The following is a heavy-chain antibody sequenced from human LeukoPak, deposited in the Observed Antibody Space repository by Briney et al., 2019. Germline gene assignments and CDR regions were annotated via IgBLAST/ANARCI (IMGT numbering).Heavy chain of an antibody. CDR1: GFTFSSYS. CDR3: ARDRMYYGSGSRFDY. Sequence: GGSLRLSCAASGFTFSSYSMNWVRQAPGKGLEWVAFTHSNGSYRYYADSVKGRFTISRDNAKNSLYLQMNSLRAEDTAVYHCARDRMYYGSGSRFDYWGQGTLVTVSS. V-gene: IGHV3-21*01. D-gene: IGHD3-10*01. J-gene: IGHJ4*02. CDR2: THSNGSYR.